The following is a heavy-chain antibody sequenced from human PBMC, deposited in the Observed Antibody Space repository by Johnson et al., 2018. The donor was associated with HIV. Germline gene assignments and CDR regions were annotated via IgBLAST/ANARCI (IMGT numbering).Heavy chain of an antibody. CDR1: GFTFDDYA. CDR3: TSSSSYIVDAFDI. CDR2: ISWNSGSI. J-gene: IGHJ3*02. V-gene: IGHV3-9*01. D-gene: IGHD6-6*01. Sequence: VQLVESGGGLVQPGRSLRVSCAASGFTFDDYAMHWVRQAPGKGLEWVSGISWNSGSIGYADSVKGRFTISRDNAKNSLYLQMNSLRAEDTAVYYCTSSSSYIVDAFDIWGQGTMVTVSS.